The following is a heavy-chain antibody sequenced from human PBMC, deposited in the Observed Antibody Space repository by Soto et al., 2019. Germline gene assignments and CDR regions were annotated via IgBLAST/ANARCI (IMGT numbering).Heavy chain of an antibody. CDR1: GYTFTSYY. CDR3: AIDLGYPSISHDAFDR. CDR2: FNPSGGST. D-gene: IGHD6-6*01. J-gene: IGHJ3*01. V-gene: IGHV1-46*03. Sequence: QVQLVQSGAEVKKPGASVKISCKASGYTFTSYYMHWVRQAPGQRLEWMGMFNPSGGSTTYAHKFHGRVIMTRDTSTSTVYMELSSLRSEDTAVYYCAIDLGYPSISHDAFDRWGQGTMLTVSS.